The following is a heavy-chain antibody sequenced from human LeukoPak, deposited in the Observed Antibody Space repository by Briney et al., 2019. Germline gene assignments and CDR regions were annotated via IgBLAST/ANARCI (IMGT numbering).Heavy chain of an antibody. V-gene: IGHV3-20*04. CDR3: ARASRNGGWGYDY. Sequence: PGGSLGLSCAASGLIFDDYGMTWVRQAPGKGLEWVSGINWSGSYTGYADSVRGRFTISRDNAKNSLYLQMNSLRAEDTALYYCARASRNGGWGYDYWGQGTLVTVSS. CDR2: INWSGSYT. CDR1: GLIFDDYG. D-gene: IGHD1-26*01. J-gene: IGHJ4*02.